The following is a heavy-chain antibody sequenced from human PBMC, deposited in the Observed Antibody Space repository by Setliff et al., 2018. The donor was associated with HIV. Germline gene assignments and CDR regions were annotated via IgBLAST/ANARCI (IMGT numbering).Heavy chain of an antibody. V-gene: IGHV3-48*03. J-gene: IGHJ4*02. Sequence: GGSLSLSCAASGFTFSSYEMNWVRQAPGKGLEWLSYISSSGSTIYYADSVKGRFTVSRDNAKNSLYLQMNSLRAEDTAVYYCAKDRSGSYSFARDWGQGTLVTVSS. CDR1: GFTFSSYE. D-gene: IGHD1-26*01. CDR2: ISSSGSTI. CDR3: AKDRSGSYSFARD.